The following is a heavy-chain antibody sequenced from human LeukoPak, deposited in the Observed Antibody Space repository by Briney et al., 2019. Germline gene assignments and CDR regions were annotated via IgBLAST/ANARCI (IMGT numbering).Heavy chain of an antibody. V-gene: IGHV1-18*01. Sequence: ASVKVSCKASGYTFTSYGISWVRQAPGQGLEWMGWISAYNGNTNYAQKLQGRVTMTTDTSTSTAYMELRSLRSDDTAVYYCARDLRLAAAGYYYYYMDVWGKGTTVTISS. CDR1: GYTFTSYG. J-gene: IGHJ6*03. CDR2: ISAYNGNT. CDR3: ARDLRLAAAGYYYYYMDV. D-gene: IGHD6-13*01.